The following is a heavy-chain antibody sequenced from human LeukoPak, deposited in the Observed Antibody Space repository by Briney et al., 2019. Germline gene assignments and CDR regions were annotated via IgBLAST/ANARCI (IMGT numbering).Heavy chain of an antibody. CDR2: INHSGST. D-gene: IGHD3-3*02. CDR1: GESFSGYY. V-gene: IGHV4-34*01. CDR3: ARRALTFDY. J-gene: IGHJ4*02. Sequence: SETLSLTCAVYGESFSGYYWTWIRQPPGKGLEWIGEINHSGSTNYNPSLKSRVTISVDTSKNQFSLKLSSVTAADTAVYYCARRALTFDYWGQGTLVTVSS.